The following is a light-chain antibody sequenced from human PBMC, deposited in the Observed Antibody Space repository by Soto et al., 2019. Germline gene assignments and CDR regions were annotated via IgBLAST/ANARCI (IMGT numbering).Light chain of an antibody. Sequence: SYELTQPPSVSVSPGQTASITCSGEKLGDKYACWYQQKPGQSPELVIYQDSQRPSGIPERFSGSNSGNTATLTISGTQAMDEGDYYCQTWASATVVFGGGTKLTVL. CDR1: KLGDKY. CDR3: QTWASATVV. V-gene: IGLV3-1*01. J-gene: IGLJ3*02. CDR2: QDS.